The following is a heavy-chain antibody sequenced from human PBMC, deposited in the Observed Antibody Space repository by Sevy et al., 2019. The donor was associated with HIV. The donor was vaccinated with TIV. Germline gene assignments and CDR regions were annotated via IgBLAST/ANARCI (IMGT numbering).Heavy chain of an antibody. D-gene: IGHD6-6*01. CDR2: IYTSGST. CDR1: GGSISSYY. CDR3: ARDLFAYSSSSHYFEY. Sequence: SETLSLTCTVSGGSISSYYWSWIRQPAGKGLEWIGRIYTSGSTNYNPSLKSRVTMSVDTSKNQFSLKLSSVTAADTAVYYCARDLFAYSSSSHYFEYWGQGPLVTVSS. V-gene: IGHV4-4*07. J-gene: IGHJ4*02.